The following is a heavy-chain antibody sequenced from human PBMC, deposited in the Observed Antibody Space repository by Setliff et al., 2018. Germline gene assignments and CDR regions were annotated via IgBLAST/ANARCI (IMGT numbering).Heavy chain of an antibody. Sequence: SETLSLTCTVSGLPISVGYYWGWIRQSPEKGLEWIGNVFHSGITSYNPSLKSRVTISVDTSKNQFFLESRSVTAADTAVYYCASTPAHHPITMIVGGDWFDPWGQGTLVTVSS. V-gene: IGHV4-38-2*02. CDR2: VFHSGIT. J-gene: IGHJ5*02. CDR1: GLPISVGYY. D-gene: IGHD3-22*01. CDR3: ASTPAHHPITMIVGGDWFDP.